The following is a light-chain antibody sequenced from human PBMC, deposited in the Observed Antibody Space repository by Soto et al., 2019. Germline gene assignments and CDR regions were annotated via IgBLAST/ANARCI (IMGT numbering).Light chain of an antibody. CDR1: GSNIGNNY. V-gene: IGLV1-51*01. Sequence: QSVLTQPPSVSAAPGQKVTISCSGSGSNIGNNYVSWYQQLPGTAPKLLIYDNNKRPSGIPDRFSGSKSGTSATLSITGLQTGDEADYYCGTWDSSLSAVVFGGGTKLTVL. J-gene: IGLJ2*01. CDR2: DNN. CDR3: GTWDSSLSAVV.